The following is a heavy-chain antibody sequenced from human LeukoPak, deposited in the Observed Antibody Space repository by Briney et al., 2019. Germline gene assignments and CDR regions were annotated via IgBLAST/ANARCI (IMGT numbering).Heavy chain of an antibody. V-gene: IGHV3-7*01. J-gene: IGHJ6*02. CDR3: ARDLHDFWTYYYYGMDV. CDR1: GFTFSTYW. D-gene: IGHD3-3*01. CDR2: IKQDGSEK. Sequence: GGSLRLSCAASGFTFSTYWMTWVRQAPGKGPEWVANIKQDGSEKYYVDSVKGRFTISRDNAKSSLYLQMNSLRAEDTAVYYCARDLHDFWTYYYYGMDVWGQGTTVTVSS.